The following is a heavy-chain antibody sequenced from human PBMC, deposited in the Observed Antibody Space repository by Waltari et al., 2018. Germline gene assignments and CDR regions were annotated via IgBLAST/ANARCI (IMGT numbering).Heavy chain of an antibody. J-gene: IGHJ5*02. Sequence: QVQLVESGGGVVQPGRSLRLSCAASGFTFSSYAMHWVRKAPGKGLEWVAVISYDGSNKYYADSVKGRFTISRDNSKNTLYLQMNSLRAEDTAVYYCARGSPYSSGSVQDNWFDPWGQGTLV. CDR1: GFTFSSYA. CDR3: ARGSPYSSGSVQDNWFDP. D-gene: IGHD6-19*01. CDR2: ISYDGSNK. V-gene: IGHV3-30-3*01.